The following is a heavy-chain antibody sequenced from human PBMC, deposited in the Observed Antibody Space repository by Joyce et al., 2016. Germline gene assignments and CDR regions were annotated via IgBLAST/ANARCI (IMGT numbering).Heavy chain of an antibody. J-gene: IGHJ4*02. D-gene: IGHD2-8*01. CDR2: LHFNGDT. CDR3: ARRVVGVYYFDF. CDR1: GHSLSSNSYY. V-gene: IGHV4-39*01. Sequence: LQLQESGPGLVQPSGTLSLTCTVSGHSLSSNSYYWGWIRQPPGKGLEWVGTLHFNGDTYYNPSLKRRVTISEDTSRNQFSLTLHSVSAADTAVYYCARRVVGVYYFDFWGQGALVTVSS.